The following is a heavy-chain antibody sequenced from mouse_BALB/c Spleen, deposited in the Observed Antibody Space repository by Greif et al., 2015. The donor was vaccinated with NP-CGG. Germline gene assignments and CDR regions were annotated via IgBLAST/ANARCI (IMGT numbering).Heavy chain of an antibody. J-gene: IGHJ3*01. CDR2: INPSNGGT. D-gene: IGHD2-3*01. CDR3: TRGGLLRVFAY. CDR1: GYTFTSYY. V-gene: IGHV1S81*02. Sequence: QVQLQQSGAELVKPGASVKLSCKASGYTFTSYYMYWVKQRPGQGLEWIGEINPSNGGTNFNEKFKSKATLTVDKSSSTAYMQLSSLTSEDSAVYYCTRGGLLRVFAYWGQGTLVTVSA.